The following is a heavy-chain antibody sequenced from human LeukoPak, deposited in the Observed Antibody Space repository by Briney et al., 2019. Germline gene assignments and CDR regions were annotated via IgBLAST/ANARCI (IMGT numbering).Heavy chain of an antibody. CDR1: GCSFGDLS. Sequence: GASVTVSCKASGCSFGDLSTHWVRQAPGQGLEWMGGFNPGDGKTIYAQKFQGRVTITKDTSTDTAYMELSSLRSEDTAVYYCGAGKDLLHDSWGQGTPVTVSS. CDR2: FNPGDGKT. D-gene: IGHD1-26*01. CDR3: GAGKDLLHDS. J-gene: IGHJ5*01. V-gene: IGHV1-24*01.